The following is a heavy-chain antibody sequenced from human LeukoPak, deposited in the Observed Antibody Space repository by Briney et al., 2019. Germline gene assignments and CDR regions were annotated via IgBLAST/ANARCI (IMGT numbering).Heavy chain of an antibody. D-gene: IGHD6-13*01. Sequence: SETLSLTCTVSGGSISSSRHYWGWIRQPPGKGLEWIGSIYYSGSTYYNPSLKSRVTISVDTSKNQFSLKLSSVTAADTAVYYCARHVRSSSWYDYWGQGTLVTVSS. CDR3: ARHVRSSSWYDY. J-gene: IGHJ4*02. V-gene: IGHV4-39*01. CDR2: IYYSGST. CDR1: GGSISSSRHY.